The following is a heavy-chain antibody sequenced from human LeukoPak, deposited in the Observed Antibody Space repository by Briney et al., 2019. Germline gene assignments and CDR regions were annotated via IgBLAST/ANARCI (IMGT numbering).Heavy chain of an antibody. Sequence: ASVKVSCKASGGTFSSYAISWVRQAPGQGLEWMGRIIPIFGIANYAQKFQSRVTITADKSTSTAYMELSSLRSEDTAVYYCARGGPGTTRYYYYYGMDVWGQGTTVTVSS. CDR3: ARGGPGTTRYYYYYGMDV. D-gene: IGHD1-1*01. J-gene: IGHJ6*02. CDR2: IIPIFGIA. V-gene: IGHV1-69*04. CDR1: GGTFSSYA.